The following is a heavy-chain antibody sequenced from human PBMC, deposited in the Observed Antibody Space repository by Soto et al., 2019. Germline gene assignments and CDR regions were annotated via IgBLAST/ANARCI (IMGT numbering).Heavy chain of an antibody. V-gene: IGHV3-30*18. CDR2: ISYDGSNK. Sequence: QVQLVESGGGVVQPGRSLRLSCAASGFTFSSYGMHWVRQAPGKGLEWVAVISYDGSNKYYADSGKGRFTISRDNSKNKLDLQMNSLRAEDTAVYYWAKEPIRAAAGRWYYYYGMDVWGQGTTVNVSS. D-gene: IGHD6-13*01. CDR3: AKEPIRAAAGRWYYYYGMDV. CDR1: GFTFSSYG. J-gene: IGHJ6*02.